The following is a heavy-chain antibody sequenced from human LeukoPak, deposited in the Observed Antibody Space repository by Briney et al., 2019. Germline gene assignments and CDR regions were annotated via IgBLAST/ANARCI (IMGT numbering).Heavy chain of an antibody. D-gene: IGHD3-22*01. V-gene: IGHV3-53*01. Sequence: AGGSLRLSCAASGFTVSSNYMSWVRQAPGKGLEWVSVIYSGGSTYYADSVKGRFTISRDNSKNTLYLQMNSLRAEDTAVYYCASRTYYYDSSGYFNDYWGQGTLVTVSS. CDR3: ASRTYYYDSSGYFNDY. CDR1: GFTVSSNY. J-gene: IGHJ4*02. CDR2: IYSGGST.